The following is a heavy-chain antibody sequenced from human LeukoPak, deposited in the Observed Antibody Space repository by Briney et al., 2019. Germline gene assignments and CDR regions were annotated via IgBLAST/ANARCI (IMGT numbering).Heavy chain of an antibody. D-gene: IGHD5-18*01. J-gene: IGHJ4*02. CDR1: GYTLTELS. CDR3: AAVYSYGYAY. V-gene: IGHV1-24*01. CDR2: FDPEDGET. Sequence: ASVKVSCKVSGYTLTELSMHWVRQAPGKGLEWMGGFDPEDGETIYAQKFQGRATMTEDTSTDTAYMDLSSLRSEDTAIYYCAAVYSYGYAYWGQGTLVTVSS.